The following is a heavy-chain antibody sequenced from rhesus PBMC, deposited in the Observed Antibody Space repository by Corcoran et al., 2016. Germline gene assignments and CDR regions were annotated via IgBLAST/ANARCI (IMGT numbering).Heavy chain of an antibody. CDR2: IYGSGSST. J-gene: IGHJ4*01. V-gene: IGHV4-169*02. Sequence: QLQLQESGPGLVKPSETLSVTCAVSGGSISSSYWSWIRQAPGKGLEWIGSIYGSGSSTNYNPSLKSRVTLSVHTAKNQLSLNLRSVTAADTSVYYCTSGGYGSYLTTDYFDYWGQGVLVTVSS. CDR3: TSGGYGSYLTTDYFDY. CDR1: GGSISSSY. D-gene: IGHD4-4*01.